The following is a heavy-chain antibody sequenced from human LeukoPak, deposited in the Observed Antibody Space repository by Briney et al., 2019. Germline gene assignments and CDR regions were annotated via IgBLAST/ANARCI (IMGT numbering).Heavy chain of an antibody. V-gene: IGHV3-20*04. CDR2: INWNGGST. D-gene: IGHD4-11*01. Sequence: GGSLTLSCAASGFIFDDYGMSWVRQAPGKGLEWVSGINWNGGSTGYADSVKGRFTISRDNAKNSLYLQMNSLRAEDTALYYCARAEGEIDYSNYGFHYWGQGTLVTVSS. CDR1: GFIFDDYG. CDR3: ARAEGEIDYSNYGFHY. J-gene: IGHJ4*02.